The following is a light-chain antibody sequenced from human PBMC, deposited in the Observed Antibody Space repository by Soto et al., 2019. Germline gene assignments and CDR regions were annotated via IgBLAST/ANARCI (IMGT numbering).Light chain of an antibody. CDR1: QTVSGSY. V-gene: IGKV3-20*01. Sequence: EIVLTQSPGTLSLSPGERATLSCRASQTVSGSYLAWYQQKPGQAPRLLIYGASSRATGIPDRFSGSGSGTDFTLTISRLEPEDFAVYYCQQYGSSGTLGGGTKVEIK. CDR3: QQYGSSGT. CDR2: GAS. J-gene: IGKJ4*01.